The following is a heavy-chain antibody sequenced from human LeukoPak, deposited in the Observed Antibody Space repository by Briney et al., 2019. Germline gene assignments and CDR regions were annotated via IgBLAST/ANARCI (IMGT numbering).Heavy chain of an antibody. D-gene: IGHD3-22*01. V-gene: IGHV1-46*01. J-gene: IGHJ4*02. CDR3: ARSNWNYYDSFDF. CDR1: GYTFTSYY. Sequence: ASVKVSCKASGYTFTSYYMQRVRQAPGQGLEWMGIINPSVGSTTYAQKFQGRITVTRDMSTSTVYMELSSLRSEDTAVYYCARSNWNYYDSFDFWGQGALVTVSS. CDR2: INPSVGST.